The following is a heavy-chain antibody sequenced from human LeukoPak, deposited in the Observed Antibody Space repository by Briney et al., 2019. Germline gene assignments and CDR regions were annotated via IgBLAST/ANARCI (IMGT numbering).Heavy chain of an antibody. V-gene: IGHV4-39*07. Sequence: SETLSLTCTVSGGSISSGSYWGWIRQPPGKGLEWIGSIYHSGSTYYNPSLKSRVTISVDTSKNQFSLKLSSVTAADTAVYYCARVNDFWSGYFHYYYYYMDVWGKGTTVTVSS. CDR3: ARVNDFWSGYFHYYYYYMDV. CDR2: IYHSGST. J-gene: IGHJ6*03. CDR1: GGSISSGSY. D-gene: IGHD3-3*01.